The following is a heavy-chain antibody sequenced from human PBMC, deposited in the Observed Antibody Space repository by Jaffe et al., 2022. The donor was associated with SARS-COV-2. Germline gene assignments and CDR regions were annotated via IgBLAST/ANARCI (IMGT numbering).Heavy chain of an antibody. CDR1: GFTFSYYT. CDR3: GRSKYHALASFYSQIGIEH. CDR2: ISYDGTNK. Sequence: QVELVQSGGGVVQPGRSLRLSCAASGFTFSYYTMHWVRQAPGKGLEWVAVISYDGTNKYYSDSVKGRFTISRDNSNNTLYLQMNSLRAEDTAVYYCGRSKYHALASFYSQIGIEHWGQGTLVTVSS. D-gene: IGHD3-10*01. J-gene: IGHJ1*01. V-gene: IGHV3-30*04.